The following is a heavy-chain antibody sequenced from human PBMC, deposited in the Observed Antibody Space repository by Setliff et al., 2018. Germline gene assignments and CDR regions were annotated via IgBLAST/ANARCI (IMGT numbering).Heavy chain of an antibody. CDR3: ARRPIALAGYRKGAFDI. CDR1: GYSFSFFG. D-gene: IGHD6-19*01. Sequence: ASVKVSCKASGYSFSFFGITWVRQAPGQGLEWMGWVSTYNGDTNYAQKFRGRVTMTTDISTSTAYMELRTLRSDDTAVYYSARRPIALAGYRKGAFDIWGQGTVVTVSS. V-gene: IGHV1-18*01. CDR2: VSTYNGDT. J-gene: IGHJ3*02.